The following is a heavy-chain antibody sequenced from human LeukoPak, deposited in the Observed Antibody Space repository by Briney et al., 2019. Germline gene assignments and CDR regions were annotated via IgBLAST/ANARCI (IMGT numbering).Heavy chain of an antibody. V-gene: IGHV5-51*01. CDR3: ARSAADRSTSLYFQH. CDR1: GFSFTSFW. D-gene: IGHD2/OR15-2a*01. J-gene: IGHJ1*01. CDR2: IYPGDSDT. Sequence: GESLKISCKGSGFSFTSFWIGWVRQMPGKDLEWMGIIYPGDSDTRYSPSCQGQVTISADRSTSTAYLQWSRLKASDTAIYYCARSAADRSTSLYFQHWGQGTMVTVSS.